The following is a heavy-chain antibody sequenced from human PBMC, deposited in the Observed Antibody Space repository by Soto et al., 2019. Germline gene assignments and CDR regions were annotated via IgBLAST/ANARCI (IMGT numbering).Heavy chain of an antibody. V-gene: IGHV4-34*01. J-gene: IGHJ6*03. D-gene: IGHD3-10*01. CDR3: ARGVILWFGELSRRGGYHYYMDV. Sequence: QVQLQQWGAGLLKPSETLSLTCAVYGGSFSGYQWSWIRQTPGKGLEWIGEINDSGNINYNPSLKSRVTILLDTPKKQICLKLSSVTAADSAVYYCARGVILWFGELSRRGGYHYYMDVWGKGTTVTVSS. CDR2: INDSGNI. CDR1: GGSFSGYQ.